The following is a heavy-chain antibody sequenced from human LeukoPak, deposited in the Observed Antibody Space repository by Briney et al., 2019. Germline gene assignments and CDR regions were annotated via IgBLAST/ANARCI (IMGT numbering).Heavy chain of an antibody. D-gene: IGHD4-23*01. V-gene: IGHV1-18*01. CDR1: GYTFTSYG. CDR2: ISAYNGNT. J-gene: IGHJ5*02. CDR3: ARDNSVEDTAWWFDP. Sequence: VASVKVSCKASGYTFTSYGISWVRQAPGQGLEWMGWISAYNGNTNYAQKLQGRVTMTTDTSTSTAYMELRSLRSEDTAVYYCARDNSVEDTAWWFDPWGQGTLVTVSS.